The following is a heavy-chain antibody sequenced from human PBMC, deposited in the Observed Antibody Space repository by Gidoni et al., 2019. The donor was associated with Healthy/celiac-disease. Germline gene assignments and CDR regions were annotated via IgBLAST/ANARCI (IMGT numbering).Heavy chain of an antibody. V-gene: IGHV4-30-2*01. CDR1: GGSIGRGGYS. J-gene: IGHJ4*02. CDR2: ITHSGST. D-gene: IGHD3-22*01. CDR3: ARDVRDSSGYYGGLDY. Sequence: QLQLQESGSGLVKPSQTLSLTCAVSGGSIGRGGYSWSWIRQPPGQGLEWIGYITHSGSTYYNPSLKRRVTISVDRSKNQFPLQLCSVPAADTAVYYCARDVRDSSGYYGGLDYWGQGTLVTVSS.